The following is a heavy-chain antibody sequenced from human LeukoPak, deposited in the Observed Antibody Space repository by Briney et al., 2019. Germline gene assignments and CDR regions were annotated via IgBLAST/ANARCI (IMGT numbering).Heavy chain of an antibody. Sequence: SVKVSCKASGGTFSSYEISWVRQAPGQGLEWMGGIIPMFGTAKYAQKFQGRVTITTDKSTSTAYMELSSLRSEDTAVYYCARARGNYGSGSYSAAYAFDIWGQGTMVTVSS. CDR3: ARARGNYGSGSYSAAYAFDI. CDR1: GGTFSSYE. D-gene: IGHD3-10*01. J-gene: IGHJ3*02. V-gene: IGHV1-69*05. CDR2: IIPMFGTA.